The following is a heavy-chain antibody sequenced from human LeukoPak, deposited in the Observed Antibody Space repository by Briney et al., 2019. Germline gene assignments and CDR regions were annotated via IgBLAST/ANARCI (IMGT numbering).Heavy chain of an antibody. J-gene: IGHJ4*02. Sequence: SGTLSLTCTVSGYSISSGYYWGWIRQPPGKGLEWIGSIYHSGSTYYNPSLKSRVTISVDTSKNQFSLKLSSVTAADTAVYYCARDSGSYNFDYWGQGTLVTVSS. V-gene: IGHV4-38-2*02. CDR1: GYSISSGYY. CDR3: ARDSGSYNFDY. CDR2: IYHSGST. D-gene: IGHD1-26*01.